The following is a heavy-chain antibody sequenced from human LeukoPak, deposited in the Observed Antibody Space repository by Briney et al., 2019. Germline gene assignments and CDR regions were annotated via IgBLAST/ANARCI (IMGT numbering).Heavy chain of an antibody. Sequence: GGSLRLSCATSGFSFSSYWMHWVRQVPGKGLVWVSRINTDGSITNYADSVKGRFSISRDNAKNTLYLQMSSLRAEDTAVYYCARDRGPRTGFMVREAYDYWGQGTLVTVSS. J-gene: IGHJ4*02. CDR1: GFSFSSYW. CDR3: ARDRGPRTGFMVREAYDY. D-gene: IGHD3-10*01. CDR2: INTDGSIT. V-gene: IGHV3-74*01.